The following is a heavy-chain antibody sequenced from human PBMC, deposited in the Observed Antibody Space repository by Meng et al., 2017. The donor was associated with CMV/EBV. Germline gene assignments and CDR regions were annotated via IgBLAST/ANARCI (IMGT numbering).Heavy chain of an antibody. J-gene: IGHJ4*02. Sequence: QVKLRQWGAGLLKPSETLPLTCAVYGGSFSGYYWSWIRQPPGKGLEWIGEINHSGSTNYNPSLKSRVTISVDTSKNQFSLKLSSVTAADTAVYYCARGGIAAAGPFDYWGQGTLVTVS. CDR1: GGSFSGYY. CDR2: INHSGST. V-gene: IGHV4-34*01. CDR3: ARGGIAAAGPFDY. D-gene: IGHD6-13*01.